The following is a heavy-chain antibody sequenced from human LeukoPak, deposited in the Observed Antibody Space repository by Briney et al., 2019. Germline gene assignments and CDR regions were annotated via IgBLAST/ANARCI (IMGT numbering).Heavy chain of an antibody. CDR2: FDPEDGET. Sequence: ASVKVSCKVSGYTLTELSMHWVRQAPGKGLEWMGGFDPEDGETIYAQKFQGRVTMTEDTSTDTAYMELRSLRSDDTAVYYCARDGVLWFGELYSPDYWGQGTLVTVSS. J-gene: IGHJ4*02. V-gene: IGHV1-24*01. CDR3: ARDGVLWFGELYSPDY. D-gene: IGHD3-10*01. CDR1: GYTLTELS.